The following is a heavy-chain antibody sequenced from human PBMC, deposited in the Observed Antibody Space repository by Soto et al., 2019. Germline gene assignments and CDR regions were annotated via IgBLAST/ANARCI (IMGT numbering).Heavy chain of an antibody. Sequence: QVQLVQSGAEVKKPGASVKVSCKASGYTFTNHVISWVRQAPGQGLEWLGWISGHNGNTKYAQRLQGRVTMTTDTSTSTAYMELRSLKSDDTAVYYCARDLYPLAYYFDYWGQGTLVTVSS. J-gene: IGHJ4*02. V-gene: IGHV1-18*01. CDR2: ISGHNGNT. CDR1: GYTFTNHV. CDR3: ARDLYPLAYYFDY.